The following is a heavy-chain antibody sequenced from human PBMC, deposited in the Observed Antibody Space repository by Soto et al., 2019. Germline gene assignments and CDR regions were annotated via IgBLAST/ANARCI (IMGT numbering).Heavy chain of an antibody. V-gene: IGHV1-69*06. CDR1: GGTFSSYA. J-gene: IGHJ3*02. CDR2: IIPIFGTA. Sequence: SVKVSCKASGGTFSSYAISWVRQAPGQGLEWMGGIIPIFGTANYAQRFQGRVTITADKSTSTAYMELSSLRSEDTAVYYCARDKLGEYYDSSGPDAFDIWRQGTMVTVSS. CDR3: ARDKLGEYYDSSGPDAFDI. D-gene: IGHD3-22*01.